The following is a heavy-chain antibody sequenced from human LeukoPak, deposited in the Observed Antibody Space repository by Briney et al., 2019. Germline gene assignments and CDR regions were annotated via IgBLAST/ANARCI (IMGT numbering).Heavy chain of an antibody. CDR3: ARGPYCGGDCYFAY. CDR1: SGSISSYY. J-gene: IGHJ4*02. CDR2: VYTSGAT. Sequence: SETLSLTCTVSSGSISSYYWSWIRQPAGKGLEWIGRVYTSGATNYNPSLKSRVTMSVDTSKNQFSLELTSVTAADTAVYYCARGPYCGGDCYFAYWGQGTLVTVSS. D-gene: IGHD2-21*01. V-gene: IGHV4-4*07.